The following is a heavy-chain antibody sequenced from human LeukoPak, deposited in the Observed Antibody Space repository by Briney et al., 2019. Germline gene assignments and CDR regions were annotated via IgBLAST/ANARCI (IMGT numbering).Heavy chain of an antibody. CDR1: GFTFSSYS. D-gene: IGHD3-3*01. CDR2: ISYDGSNK. Sequence: GGSLRLSCAASGFTFSSYSMNWVRQAPGKGLEWVAVISYDGSNKYYADSVKGRFTISRDNSKNTLYLQMNSLRAEDTAVYYCARELSIFGAFDIWGQGTMVTVSS. V-gene: IGHV3-30*03. CDR3: ARELSIFGAFDI. J-gene: IGHJ3*02.